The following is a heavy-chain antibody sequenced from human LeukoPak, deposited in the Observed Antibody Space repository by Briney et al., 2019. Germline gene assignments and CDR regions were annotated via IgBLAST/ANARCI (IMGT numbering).Heavy chain of an antibody. J-gene: IGHJ4*02. CDR1: GFTFSSYG. CDR2: IRCDGSNK. Sequence: GGSLRLSCAASGFTFSSYGMHWVRQAPGKGLEWVAFIRCDGSNKYYADSVKGRFTISRDNSKNTLYLQMNSLRAEDTAVYYCAKASSSPLPFDYWGQGTLVTVSS. D-gene: IGHD6-13*01. CDR3: AKASSSPLPFDY. V-gene: IGHV3-30*02.